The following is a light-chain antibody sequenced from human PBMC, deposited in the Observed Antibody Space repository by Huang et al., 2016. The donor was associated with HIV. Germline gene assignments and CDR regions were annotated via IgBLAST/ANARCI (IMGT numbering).Light chain of an antibody. CDR3: QQFNNWPPRFT. V-gene: IGKV3-15*01. Sequence: ELVMTHSPATLSVSPGERATLSCRASQNIGDNLTWYQHKPGQAPRLLIYGASTRATGIPPRFSGSGSGTEFTLTISGLESEDFAVYYCQQFNNWPPRFTFGPGTTVDVK. CDR1: QNIGDN. J-gene: IGKJ3*01. CDR2: GAS.